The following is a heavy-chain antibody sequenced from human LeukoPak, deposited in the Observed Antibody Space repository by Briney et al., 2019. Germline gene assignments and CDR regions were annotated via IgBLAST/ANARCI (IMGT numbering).Heavy chain of an antibody. CDR1: GGSLSSSSYY. CDR3: ARDVRDYEAYYFDY. V-gene: IGHV4-39*07. CDR2: IYYSGST. Sequence: PSETLSLTCTVSGGSLSSSSYYWGWLRQPPGKGLEWIGSIYYSGSTYYNPSLKSRVTISVDTSKNQFSLKLSSVTAADTAVYYCARDVRDYEAYYFDYWGQGTLVTVSS. J-gene: IGHJ4*02. D-gene: IGHD4-17*01.